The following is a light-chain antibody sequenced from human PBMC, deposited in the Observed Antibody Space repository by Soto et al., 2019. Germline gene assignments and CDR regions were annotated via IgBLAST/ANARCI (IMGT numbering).Light chain of an antibody. Sequence: EIVLTQSPGTLSLSPGERVTLSCRASQSVSSSSFAWFQQKPGQAPRLLIYATSSRATGIPDRFSGSGSGTDFTLSISRLEPEDFAVYYCQQYGSSPYTFGQGIRLEIK. J-gene: IGKJ2*01. CDR1: QSVSSSS. V-gene: IGKV3-20*01. CDR2: ATS. CDR3: QQYGSSPYT.